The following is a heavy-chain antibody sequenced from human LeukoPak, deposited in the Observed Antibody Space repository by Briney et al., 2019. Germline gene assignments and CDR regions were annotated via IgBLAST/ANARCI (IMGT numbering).Heavy chain of an antibody. D-gene: IGHD2-2*01. J-gene: IGHJ3*02. CDR1: GYTFTSYG. CDR2: ISAYNGNT. V-gene: IGHV1-18*01. CDR3: ARVAVPAASGGDAFDI. Sequence: ASVKVSCKASGYTFTSYGISWVRQAPGQGLEWMGWISAYNGNTNYAQKLQGRVTMTTDTTTSTAYMELRSLRSDDTAVYYCARVAVPAASGGDAFDIWGQGTMVTVSS.